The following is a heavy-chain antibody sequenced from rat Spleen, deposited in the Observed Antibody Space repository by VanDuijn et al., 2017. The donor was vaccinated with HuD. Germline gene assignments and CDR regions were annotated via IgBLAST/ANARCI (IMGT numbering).Heavy chain of an antibody. CDR1: GYSITSSYR. V-gene: IGHV3-3*01. J-gene: IGHJ2*01. CDR3: ARHMYYGYYFDF. Sequence: EVQLQESGPGLVKPSQSLSLTCSVTGYSITSSYRWNWIRKFPGNKLEWMGYINSAGSTNYNPSLKSRISITRDTSKNQFFLQVNSVTTEDTATYYCARHMYYGYYFDFWGQGVMVTVSS. D-gene: IGHD1-7*01. CDR2: INSAGST.